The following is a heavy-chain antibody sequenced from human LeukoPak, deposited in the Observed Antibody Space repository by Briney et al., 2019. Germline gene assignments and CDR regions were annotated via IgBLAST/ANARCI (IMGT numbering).Heavy chain of an antibody. CDR3: ARWSGSVTARNYYYYMDV. D-gene: IGHD6-6*01. Sequence: PSGTLSLTCAVSGGSISSSDWWSWVRQPPGKGLEWIGEIYHSGSTNYNPSLKSRVTISVDKSKNQFSLNLSSVTAADTAVYYCARWSGSVTARNYYYYMDVWGEGTTVTVSS. CDR2: IYHSGST. CDR1: GGSISSSDW. V-gene: IGHV4-4*02. J-gene: IGHJ6*03.